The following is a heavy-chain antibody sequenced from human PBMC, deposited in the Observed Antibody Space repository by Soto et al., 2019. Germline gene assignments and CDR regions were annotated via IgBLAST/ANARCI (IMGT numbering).Heavy chain of an antibody. Sequence: KSSETLSLTCAVYGGSFSGYYWSWIRQPPGRGLEWIGEINHSGSTNYNPSLKSRVTISVDTSKNQFSLKLSSVTAADTAVYYCARGHNNYGRWIYWGQGTLVTVSS. CDR2: INHSGST. CDR3: ARGHNNYGRWIY. J-gene: IGHJ4*02. CDR1: GGSFSGYY. D-gene: IGHD4-4*01. V-gene: IGHV4-34*01.